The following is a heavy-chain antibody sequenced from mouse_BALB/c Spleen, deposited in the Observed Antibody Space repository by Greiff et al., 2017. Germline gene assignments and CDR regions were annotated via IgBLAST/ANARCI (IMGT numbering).Heavy chain of an antibody. V-gene: IGHV14-4*02. J-gene: IGHJ4*01. CDR3: NGREYDGYAMDD. CDR1: GFNIKDYY. D-gene: IGHD2-3*01. Sequence: EVQLQQSGAELVRSGASVKLSCTASGFNIKDYYMHWVKQRPEQGLEWIGWIDPENGDTEYAPKFQGKATMTADTSSNTAYLQLSSLTSEDTAVYYCNGREYDGYAMDDWGQGTSVTVSS. CDR2: IDPENGDT.